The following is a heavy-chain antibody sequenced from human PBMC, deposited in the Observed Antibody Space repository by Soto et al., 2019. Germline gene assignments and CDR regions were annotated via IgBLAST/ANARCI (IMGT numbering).Heavy chain of an antibody. D-gene: IGHD5-12*01. J-gene: IGHJ4*02. CDR3: ARGQPLRYSGYERSFDY. Sequence: SETLSLTCAVYGGSFSGYYWSWIRQPPGKGLEWIGEINHSGSTNYNPSLKSRVTISVDTSKNQFSLKLSSVTAADTAVYYCARGQPLRYSGYERSFDYWGQGTLVTVSS. V-gene: IGHV4-34*01. CDR1: GGSFSGYY. CDR2: INHSGST.